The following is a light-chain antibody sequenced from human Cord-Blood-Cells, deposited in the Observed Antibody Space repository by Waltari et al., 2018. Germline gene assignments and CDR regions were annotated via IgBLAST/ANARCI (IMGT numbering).Light chain of an antibody. CDR3: QQRSNWPYT. Sequence: TALPPSPATLPSSPRDRAPRSCRASQSVSSYLAWYQQKPGQAPRLLIYDASNRATGSPARFSGSGSGTDFTLTISSLEPEDLAVDYCQQRSNWPYTFGQGTKLEIK. CDR1: QSVSSY. V-gene: IGKV3-11*01. CDR2: DAS. J-gene: IGKJ2*01.